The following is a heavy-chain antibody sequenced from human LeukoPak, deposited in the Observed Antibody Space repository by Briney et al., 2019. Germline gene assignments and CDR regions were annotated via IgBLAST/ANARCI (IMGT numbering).Heavy chain of an antibody. Sequence: TGGSLRLSCAASGFTVSNNYMTWVRQAPGKGLEWVSLIYSGGSTYYADSVKGRFTISRDNSKNTLYLQMNSLRAEDTAVYYCASSSPNFGSGSYYQYWGQGILVTVSS. CDR1: GFTVSNNY. J-gene: IGHJ4*02. CDR2: IYSGGST. D-gene: IGHD3-10*01. V-gene: IGHV3-53*01. CDR3: ASSSPNFGSGSYYQY.